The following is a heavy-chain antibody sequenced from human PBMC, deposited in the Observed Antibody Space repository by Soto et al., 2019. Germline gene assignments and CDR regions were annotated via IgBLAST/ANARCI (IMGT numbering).Heavy chain of an antibody. Sequence: GGSLRLSCAASGFTFSGSAMHWVRQASGKGLEWVGRIRSKTNSYATAYAASVKGRFTISRDDSKDTAYLQMNSLKTEDTAVYYCTRDPRNYYDSIGSANWFDPWGQGTLVTVSS. V-gene: IGHV3-73*01. CDR2: IRSKTNSYAT. D-gene: IGHD3-22*01. J-gene: IGHJ5*02. CDR3: TRDPRNYYDSIGSANWFDP. CDR1: GFTFSGSA.